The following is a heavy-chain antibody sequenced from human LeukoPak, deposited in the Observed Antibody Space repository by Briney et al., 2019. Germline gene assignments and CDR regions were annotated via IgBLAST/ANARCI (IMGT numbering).Heavy chain of an antibody. V-gene: IGHV4-59*01. D-gene: IGHD6-13*01. CDR2: IYHSGST. CDR3: ATGYSSTWYYFDY. J-gene: IGHJ4*02. Sequence: SETLSLTCTLSGDSISSYYWSWLRQPPGKGLEWIGYIYHSGSTNYNPSLKSRVTISADTSKDQFSLKLASVTAADTAVYYCATGYSSTWYYFDYWGQGTLVTVSP. CDR1: GDSISSYY.